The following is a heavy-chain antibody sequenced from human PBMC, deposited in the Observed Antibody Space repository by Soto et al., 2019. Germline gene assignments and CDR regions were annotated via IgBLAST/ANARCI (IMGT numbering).Heavy chain of an antibody. D-gene: IGHD6-6*01. Sequence: GESLKISCKGSGYSFTSYWIGWVRQMPGKGLEWMGIIYPGDSDTRYSPSFQGQVTISADKSISTAYLQWSSLKASDTAMYYCASPYSSSSHGMDAWGQGTTVTVSS. J-gene: IGHJ6*02. CDR2: IYPGDSDT. V-gene: IGHV5-51*01. CDR3: ASPYSSSSHGMDA. CDR1: GYSFTSYW.